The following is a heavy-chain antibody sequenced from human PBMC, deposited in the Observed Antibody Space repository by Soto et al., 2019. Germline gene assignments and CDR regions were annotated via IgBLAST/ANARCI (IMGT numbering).Heavy chain of an antibody. CDR1: GGSISSGDYY. V-gene: IGHV4-30-4*01. CDR3: ASLVVTAHNWFDP. Sequence: QVQLQESGPGLVKPSQTLSLTCTVSGGSISSGDYYWSWIRQPPGKGLEWIGYIYYSGSTYYNPSRKSRVTISVDTSKNEFSLKLSSVTAAATAVYYCASLVVTAHNWFDPWGQGTLVTVSS. J-gene: IGHJ5*02. CDR2: IYYSGST. D-gene: IGHD2-21*02.